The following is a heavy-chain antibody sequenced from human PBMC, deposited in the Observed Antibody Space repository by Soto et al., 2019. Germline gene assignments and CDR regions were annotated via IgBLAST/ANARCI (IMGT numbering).Heavy chain of an antibody. Sequence: QVQLVESGGGVVQPGRSLRLSCAASGFTFSSYGMHWVRQAPGKGLEWVSVIWCDGSNKYYADSVKGRFNISRDNSKNTLYLQMNILRDEDTAVYYCARDVASNSGSYYSDAVDIWGQGTMVTVSS. J-gene: IGHJ3*02. D-gene: IGHD1-26*01. CDR1: GFTFSSYG. V-gene: IGHV3-33*01. CDR2: IWCDGSNK. CDR3: ARDVASNSGSYYSDAVDI.